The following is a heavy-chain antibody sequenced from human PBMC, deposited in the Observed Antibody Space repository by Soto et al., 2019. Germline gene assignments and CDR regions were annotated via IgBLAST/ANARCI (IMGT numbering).Heavy chain of an antibody. CDR3: ARGRTTVTTGAPYNWFDP. D-gene: IGHD4-4*01. J-gene: IGHJ5*02. Sequence: PGESLKISCKGSGYSFTSYWIGWVRQMPGKGLEWMGIIYPGDSDTRYSPSFQGQVTISADKSTSTAYLQWSSLKASDTAMYYCARGRTTVTTGAPYNWFDPWGQGTLVTVS. V-gene: IGHV5-51*01. CDR1: GYSFTSYW. CDR2: IYPGDSDT.